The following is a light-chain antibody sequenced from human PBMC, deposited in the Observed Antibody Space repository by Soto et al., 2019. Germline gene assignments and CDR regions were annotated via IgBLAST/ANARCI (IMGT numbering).Light chain of an antibody. J-gene: IGLJ1*01. CDR2: GNN. CDR1: SSNIGAGYD. CDR3: QSYDSSLSGYV. Sequence: QSVLTQPPSVSGAPGQRVTISCTGSSSNIGAGYDVHWYQQLPGTAPTLRISGNNNRPSGVPDRLSGSKSGTSASLAITGLRAEDEAYYFCQSYDSSLSGYVFGTGTKVTVL. V-gene: IGLV1-40*01.